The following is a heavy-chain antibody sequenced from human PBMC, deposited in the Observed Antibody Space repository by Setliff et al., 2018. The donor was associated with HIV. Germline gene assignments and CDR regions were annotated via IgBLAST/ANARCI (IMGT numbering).Heavy chain of an antibody. CDR3: ARVGPGHRDGKIYDTFDI. CDR2: IDPSDSYT. J-gene: IGHJ3*02. V-gene: IGHV5-10-1*01. Sequence: GESLKISCMGSGYSFTTYWITWVRQMPGKGLGWMGRIDPSDSYTDYSQSFHGHVTLSVDRSINTAYLQWSSLKASDTAMYYCARVGPGHRDGKIYDTFDIWGQGHWSPSPQ. D-gene: IGHD5-12*01. CDR1: GYSFTTYW.